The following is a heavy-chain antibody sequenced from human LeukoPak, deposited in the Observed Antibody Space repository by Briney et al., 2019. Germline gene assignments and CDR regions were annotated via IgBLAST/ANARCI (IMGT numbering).Heavy chain of an antibody. V-gene: IGHV4-59*01. D-gene: IGHD3-9*01. CDR3: ARADKYYDLLTGFYGPLGAFDT. CDR1: GGSISSYY. Sequence: SETLSLTCTVSGGSISSYYWSWIRQPPGKGLEWIGYIYYSGSTNYNPSLKSRVTISVDTSKNQFSLKLSSVTATDTAVYYCARADKYYDLLTGFYGPLGAFDTWGQGTMVTVSS. J-gene: IGHJ3*02. CDR2: IYYSGST.